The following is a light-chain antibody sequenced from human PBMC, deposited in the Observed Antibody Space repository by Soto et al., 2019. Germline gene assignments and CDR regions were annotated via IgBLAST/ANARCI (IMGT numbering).Light chain of an antibody. CDR2: GDS. V-gene: IGLV3-21*02. Sequence: SYDLTQPPSVSVAPGQTASITCGGNNIGSKSVQWYQQKPGQAPVLVVYGDSDRPSGIPERFSGSKSGSTATLTITWVEAGDEADYYCQVWAGSSDEVFGGGTKVTVL. CDR3: QVWAGSSDEV. CDR1: NIGSKS. J-gene: IGLJ2*01.